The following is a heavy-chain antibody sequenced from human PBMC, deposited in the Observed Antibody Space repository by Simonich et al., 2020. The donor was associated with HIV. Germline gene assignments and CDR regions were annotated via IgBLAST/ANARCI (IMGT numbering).Heavy chain of an antibody. CDR1: GFTFSSYA. V-gene: IGHV3-30*07. Sequence: QVQLVESGGGVVQPGRSLRLSCAASGFTFSSYAMHWVRQAPGKGLEWVAVISYDGSNKYYADSVKCRFHISRDNSKNTLYLQMNSLRAEDTAVYYCASGGSISSVWADDYWGQGTLVTVSS. CDR2: ISYDGSNK. D-gene: IGHD3-16*01. J-gene: IGHJ4*02. CDR3: ASGGSISSVWADDY.